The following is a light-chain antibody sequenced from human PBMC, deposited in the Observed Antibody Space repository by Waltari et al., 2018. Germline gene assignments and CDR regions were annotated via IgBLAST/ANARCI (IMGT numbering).Light chain of an antibody. CDR2: DVT. Sequence: QSGLTQPASVSGHPGQSITISCTGSSSDIGGYNYVSWYQQHPGKAPKLIIYDVTKRPSGVSNRFSASKSGDTASLTISGLQAEDEADYYCNSFRSSDTYVFGTGTRVTVL. CDR1: SSDIGGYNY. V-gene: IGLV2-14*01. CDR3: NSFRSSDTYV. J-gene: IGLJ1*01.